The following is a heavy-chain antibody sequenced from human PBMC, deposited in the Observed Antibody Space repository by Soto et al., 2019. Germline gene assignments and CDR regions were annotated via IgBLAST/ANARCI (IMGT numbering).Heavy chain of an antibody. Sequence: QITLKESGPTLVKPTQTLTLTCTFSGFSLSTSGVGVGWIRQPPGKALEWLALIYWDDAERYRASLKSRLPIPKDTSKTRLVLKITNMDPVDTATFYCLRKKTYCSGAPCYNVSFDFGAQGTMVPFS. CDR2: IYWDDAE. D-gene: IGHD2-15*01. CDR3: LRKKTYCSGAPCYNVSFDF. J-gene: IGHJ3*01. V-gene: IGHV2-5*02. CDR1: GFSLSTSGVG.